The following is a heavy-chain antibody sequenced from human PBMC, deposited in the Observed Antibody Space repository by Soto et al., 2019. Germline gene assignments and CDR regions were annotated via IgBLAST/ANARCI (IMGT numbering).Heavy chain of an antibody. J-gene: IGHJ6*02. V-gene: IGHV1-46*01. CDR2: INPGGGRT. CDR1: GYIFSCHC. CDR3: ARDVSGPGATYVMDV. D-gene: IGHD2-2*01. Sequence: ASVKVSCKASGYIFSCHCIYWVRQAPGQGLQWMGIINPGGGRTAYAQKFQGRVTLTRDMSTSTVYMELTSLTYDDTAVYYCARDVSGPGATYVMDVWGQGTMVTVSS.